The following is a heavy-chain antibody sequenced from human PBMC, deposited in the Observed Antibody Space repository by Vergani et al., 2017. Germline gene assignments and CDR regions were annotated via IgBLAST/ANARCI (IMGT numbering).Heavy chain of an antibody. J-gene: IGHJ5*02. CDR3: ARVRGSSWYNWFDP. V-gene: IGHV4-39*07. Sequence: QLQLQESGPGLVKPSETLSLTCTVSGGSISSSSYYWGWIRQPPGKGLEWLGSIYYSGSTYYNPSLKSRVTISVDTSKNQFSLKLSSVTAADTAVYYCARVRGSSWYNWFDPWGQGTLVTVSS. D-gene: IGHD6-13*01. CDR2: IYYSGST. CDR1: GGSISSSSYY.